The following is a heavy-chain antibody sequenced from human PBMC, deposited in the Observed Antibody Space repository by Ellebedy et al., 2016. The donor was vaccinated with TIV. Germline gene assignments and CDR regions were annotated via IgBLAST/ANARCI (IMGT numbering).Heavy chain of an antibody. V-gene: IGHV3-7*03. CDR1: GFTFSSYW. CDR2: IKQDGSEK. Sequence: PGGSLRLSCAASGFTFSSYWMSWVRQAPGKGLEWVANIKQDGSEKYYVDSVKGRFTISRDNSKNSLYLQMNSLRTEDTALYYCAKDEYSGYDSGYWGQGTLVTVSS. J-gene: IGHJ4*02. CDR3: AKDEYSGYDSGY. D-gene: IGHD5-12*01.